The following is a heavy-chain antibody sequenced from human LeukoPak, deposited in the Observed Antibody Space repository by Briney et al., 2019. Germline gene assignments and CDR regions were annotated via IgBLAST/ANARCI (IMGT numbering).Heavy chain of an antibody. J-gene: IGHJ4*02. CDR3: ARQTRTYDYESGNYYXEDX. Sequence: SETLSLTCTVSGGSISSNTYYFNWIRQPAGKGLEWIGLLSTSGSTDYNPSLSSRITMSLDTSKTHFSLKLTSVTATDTAVYYCARQTRTYDYESGNYYXEDXWGXXTLVIVSS. CDR2: LSTSGST. D-gene: IGHD3-10*01. V-gene: IGHV4-61*02. CDR1: GGSISSNTYY.